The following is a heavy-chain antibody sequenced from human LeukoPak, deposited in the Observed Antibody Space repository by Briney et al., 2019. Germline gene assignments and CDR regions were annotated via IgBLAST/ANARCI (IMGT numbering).Heavy chain of an antibody. CDR3: AKDRYLGLRFLEWLFRDY. CDR2: ISYDGSNK. D-gene: IGHD3-3*01. V-gene: IGHV3-30*18. Sequence: GGSLRLSCAASGFTFSSYGMHWVRQAPGKGLEWVAVISYDGSNKYYADSVKGRFTISRDNSKNTLYLQMNSLRAEDTAVYYCAKDRYLGLRFLEWLFRDYWGQGTLVTVPS. CDR1: GFTFSSYG. J-gene: IGHJ4*02.